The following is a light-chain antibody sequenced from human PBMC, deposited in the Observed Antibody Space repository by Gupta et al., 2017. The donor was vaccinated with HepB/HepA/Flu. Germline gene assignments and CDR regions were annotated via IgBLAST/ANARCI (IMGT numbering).Light chain of an antibody. V-gene: IGKV3-11*01. J-gene: IGKJ1*01. CDR2: DAS. CDR3: QHRSSWPWT. Sequence: VLTQSPATLSLSTGERATLSCRTSQSVRSYLAWYQMKPGQSPRLLIYDASNRATGIPARFSGSGSGTDFTLTVSSLEPEDSAVYYCQHRSSWPWTFGEGTKVEIK. CDR1: QSVRSY.